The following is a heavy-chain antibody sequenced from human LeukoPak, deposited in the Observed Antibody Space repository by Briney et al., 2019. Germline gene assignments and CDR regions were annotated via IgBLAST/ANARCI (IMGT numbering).Heavy chain of an antibody. V-gene: IGHV4-31*03. CDR1: GGSISSGGYY. D-gene: IGHD5-24*01. CDR2: IYYSGST. Sequence: PSQTLSLTCTVSGGSISSGGYYWSWIRQHPGKGLEWIGYIYYSGSTNYSPSLKSRLTISLDTSKNQFSLRLTSVAAADTAVYYCARGVDGYSFDYWGRGTLVTVSS. CDR3: ARGVDGYSFDY. J-gene: IGHJ4*02.